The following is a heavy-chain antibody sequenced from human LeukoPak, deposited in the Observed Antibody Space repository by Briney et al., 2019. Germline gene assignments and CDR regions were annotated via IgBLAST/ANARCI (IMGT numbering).Heavy chain of an antibody. Sequence: ASVKVSCKASGYTFTSYAMHWVRQAPGQRLEWMGWINAGNGNTKYSQEFQGRVTITRDTSASTAYMELSSLRSNDTAVYYCARDNGVPPVLRNWGQGTLVTVSS. CDR3: ARDNGVPPVLRN. V-gene: IGHV1-3*01. CDR2: INAGNGNT. CDR1: GYTFTSYA. D-gene: IGHD3-3*01. J-gene: IGHJ4*02.